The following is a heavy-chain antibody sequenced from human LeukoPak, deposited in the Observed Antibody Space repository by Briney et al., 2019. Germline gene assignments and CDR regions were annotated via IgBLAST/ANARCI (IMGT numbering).Heavy chain of an antibody. CDR3: ARTYYYDSSGYYHDN. J-gene: IGHJ4*02. CDR1: GGSIRSYY. Sequence: SETLSLTCTVSGGSIRSYYWSWIRQPPGKGLEWIGYFYYTGGTNYSPSLKSRVTISVDTSKNQLSLKLSSVTAADTAVYYCARTYYYDSSGYYHDNWGQGTLVTVSA. V-gene: IGHV4-59*01. CDR2: FYYTGGT. D-gene: IGHD3-22*01.